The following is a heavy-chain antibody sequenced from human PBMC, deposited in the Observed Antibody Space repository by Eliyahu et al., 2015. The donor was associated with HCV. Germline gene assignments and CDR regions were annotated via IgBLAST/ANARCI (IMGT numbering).Heavy chain of an antibody. Sequence: QVQLVESGGGVVQPGRSLRLXCAASGFTFSSYGMHWVRQAPGKGLEWVAVIWYDGNNKYYADSVKGRFTISRDNSKNTLYLQMNSLRAEDTAVYYCAREEQLVEPGFDYWGQGTLVTVSS. CDR1: GFTFSSYG. J-gene: IGHJ4*02. CDR2: IWYDGNNK. CDR3: AREEQLVEPGFDY. V-gene: IGHV3-33*01. D-gene: IGHD6-6*01.